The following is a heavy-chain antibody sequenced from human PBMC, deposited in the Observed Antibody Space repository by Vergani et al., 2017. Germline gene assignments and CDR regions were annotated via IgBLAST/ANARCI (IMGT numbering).Heavy chain of an antibody. V-gene: IGHV3-21*01. CDR1: GFTFSSYS. J-gene: IGHJ4*02. Sequence: EVQLVESGGGLVQPGGSLRLSCAASGFTFSSYSMNWVRQAPGKGLEWVSSISSSSSYIYYADSVKGRFTISRDNAKNSLYLQMNSLRAEDTAVYYCARDTFKLYDFWSGYTTGPFDYWGQGTLVTVSS. D-gene: IGHD3-3*01. CDR2: ISSSSSYI. CDR3: ARDTFKLYDFWSGYTTGPFDY.